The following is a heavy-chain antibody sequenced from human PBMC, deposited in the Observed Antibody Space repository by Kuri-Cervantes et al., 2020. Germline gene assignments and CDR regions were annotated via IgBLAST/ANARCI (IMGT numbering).Heavy chain of an antibody. J-gene: IGHJ3*02. CDR2: ISAYNGNT. CDR1: GYTFTSNG. Sequence: ASVKVSCKASGYTFTSNGISWVRQAPGQGLEWMGWISAYNGNTNYAQKLQGRVTMTTDTSTSTAYMELRSLRSDDTAVYYCARDSTRSYGDLRRGAFDIWGQGTMVTVSS. CDR3: ARDSTRSYGDLRRGAFDI. V-gene: IGHV1-18*01. D-gene: IGHD4-17*01.